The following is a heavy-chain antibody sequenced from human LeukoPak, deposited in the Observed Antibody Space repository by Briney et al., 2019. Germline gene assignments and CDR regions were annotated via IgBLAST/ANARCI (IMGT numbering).Heavy chain of an antibody. CDR2: ISSGSTI. J-gene: IGHJ1*01. Sequence: PGGSLRLSCAASGFTFSSYSMNWVRQAPGKGLEWVSSISSGSTIYYADSVKGRFTISRDNAKNSLYLQMNSLRAEDTAVYYCVDSSGYYYPEYFQHWGQGTLVTVSS. D-gene: IGHD3-22*01. CDR3: VDSSGYYYPEYFQH. V-gene: IGHV3-21*04. CDR1: GFTFSSYS.